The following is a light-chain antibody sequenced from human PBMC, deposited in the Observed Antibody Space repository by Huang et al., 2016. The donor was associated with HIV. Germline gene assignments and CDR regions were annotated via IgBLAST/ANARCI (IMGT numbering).Light chain of an antibody. J-gene: IGKJ1*01. CDR2: DTS. V-gene: IGKV1-NL1*01. CDR1: QGISNS. CDR3: QQYYGTPT. Sequence: DIQMTQSPSSQSASVGDRVTITCRASQGISNSLAWYQQKPGKAPNLLLHDTSRLQSGVPSRVSGSGSGTDYTLTINSLQPEDFATYYCQQYYGTPTFGRGTKVEIK.